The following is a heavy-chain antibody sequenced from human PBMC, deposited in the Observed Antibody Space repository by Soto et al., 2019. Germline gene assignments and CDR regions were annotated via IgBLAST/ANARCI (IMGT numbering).Heavy chain of an antibody. Sequence: EVQLVESGGGLVKPGGSLRLSCAASGFTFSSYSMNWVRQAPGKGLEWVSSISSSSSYIYYADSVKGRFTISGDNAKNSLYLQMNSLRAEDTAVYYCARERPYYYDSSGYLDAFDIWGQGTMVTVSS. D-gene: IGHD3-22*01. V-gene: IGHV3-21*01. CDR2: ISSSSSYI. CDR3: ARERPYYYDSSGYLDAFDI. CDR1: GFTFSSYS. J-gene: IGHJ3*02.